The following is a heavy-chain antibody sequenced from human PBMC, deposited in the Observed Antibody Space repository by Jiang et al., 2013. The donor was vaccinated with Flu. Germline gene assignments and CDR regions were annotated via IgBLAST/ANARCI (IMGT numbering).Heavy chain of an antibody. J-gene: IGHJ6*02. Sequence: SGAEVKKPGSSVKVSCKASGGTFSSYAISWVRQAPGQGLEWMGGIIPIFGTANYAQKFQGRVTITADESTSTAYMELSSLRSEDTAVYYCARGYSGYDPSYYYYYGMDVWGQGTTVTVSS. CDR3: ARGYSGYDPSYYYYYGMDV. CDR1: GGTFSSYA. D-gene: IGHD5-12*01. V-gene: IGHV1-69*01. CDR2: IIPIFGTA.